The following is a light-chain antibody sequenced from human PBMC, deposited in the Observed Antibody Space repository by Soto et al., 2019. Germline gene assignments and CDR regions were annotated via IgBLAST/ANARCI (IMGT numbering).Light chain of an antibody. CDR1: QSVSSY. CDR3: QQRSNWPPT. CDR2: DAS. Sequence: EIVLTQSPATLSLSPGERATLLCRASQSVSSYLAWYQQRPCQAPRLLIYDASSRATGIPARFSGSGSGTDFTLTISSLEPEDVAVYYCQQRSNWPPTFGPGTKVDIK. V-gene: IGKV3-11*01. J-gene: IGKJ3*01.